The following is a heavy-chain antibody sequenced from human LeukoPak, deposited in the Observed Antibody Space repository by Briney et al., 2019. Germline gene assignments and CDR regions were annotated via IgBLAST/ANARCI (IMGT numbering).Heavy chain of an antibody. CDR3: AREGSSSWERYFDY. CDR2: INHSGST. J-gene: IGHJ4*02. D-gene: IGHD6-13*01. V-gene: IGHV4-34*01. Sequence: SETLSLTCAVYGGSFSGYYWSWIRQPPGKGLEWIGEINHSGSTNYNPSLKSRVTIPVDTSKNQFSLKLSSVTAADTAVYYCAREGSSSWERYFDYWGQGTLVTVSS. CDR1: GGSFSGYY.